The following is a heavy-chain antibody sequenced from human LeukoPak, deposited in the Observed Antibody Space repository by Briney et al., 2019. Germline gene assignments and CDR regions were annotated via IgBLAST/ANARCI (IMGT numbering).Heavy chain of an antibody. Sequence: ASVKVSCKVSGYTLTELSMHWVRQAPGKGLEWMGGFDPEDGETIYAQKFQGRVTKTEDTSTDTAYMELSSLRSEDTAVYYCATVSVDTAGNWFDPWGQGTLVTVSS. J-gene: IGHJ5*02. V-gene: IGHV1-24*01. D-gene: IGHD5-18*01. CDR3: ATVSVDTAGNWFDP. CDR2: FDPEDGET. CDR1: GYTLTELS.